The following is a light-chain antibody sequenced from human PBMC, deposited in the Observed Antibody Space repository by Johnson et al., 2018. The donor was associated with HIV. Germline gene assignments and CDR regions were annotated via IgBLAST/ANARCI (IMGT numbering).Light chain of an antibody. CDR3: VTWDKSLNTGAV. Sequence: QSVLSQPPSVSAAPGQKITVSCSGSSSNIGNNYVSWYQQLPGTAPKLLIYDNNKRPSGIPDRFSGSKSGTSATLGIAGLQTGDEADYYCVTWDKSLNTGAVFGTGTKVTVL. J-gene: IGLJ1*01. CDR1: SSNIGNNY. V-gene: IGLV1-51*01. CDR2: DNN.